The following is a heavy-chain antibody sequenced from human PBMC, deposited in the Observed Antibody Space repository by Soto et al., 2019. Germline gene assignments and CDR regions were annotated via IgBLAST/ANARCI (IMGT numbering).Heavy chain of an antibody. V-gene: IGHV3-15*01. CDR1: GFTFSNAW. CDR2: IKNKTDGGTT. Sequence: GGSLRLSCAASGFTFSNAWMSWVRQAPGKGLEWVGRIKNKTDGGTTDYAAPVKGRFTISRDDSKNTLYLQMNSLKTEDTAVYYCTTFSCSSTSCYLGSGAFDIWGQGTMVTVSS. J-gene: IGHJ3*02. CDR3: TTFSCSSTSCYLGSGAFDI. D-gene: IGHD2-2*01.